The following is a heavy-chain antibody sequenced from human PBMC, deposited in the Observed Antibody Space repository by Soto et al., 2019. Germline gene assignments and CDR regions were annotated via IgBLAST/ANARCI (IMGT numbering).Heavy chain of an antibody. CDR1: GFTFSSYA. CDR2: ISGSGGST. V-gene: IGHV3-23*01. Sequence: EVQLLESGGGLVQPGGSLRLSCAASGFTFSSYAMSWVRQAPGKGLEWVSAISGSGGSTYYADSVKGRFTISRDNSKNTLYLQMNSLRAEDTAVYYCVKRYSNYYYYYGMDVWGQGTTVTVSS. J-gene: IGHJ6*02. CDR3: VKRYSNYYYYYGMDV. D-gene: IGHD4-4*01.